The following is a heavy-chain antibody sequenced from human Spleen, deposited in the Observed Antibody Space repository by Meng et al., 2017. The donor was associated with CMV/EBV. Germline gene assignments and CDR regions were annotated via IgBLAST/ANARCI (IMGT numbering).Heavy chain of an antibody. V-gene: IGHV4-30-4*08. D-gene: IGHD5-12*01. CDR1: GGSISSGDYY. CDR3: ARENSGYARAFDI. Sequence: SETLSLTCTVSGGSISSGDYYWTWIRQPPGKGLEWIGYFYYSGNTYYKPSLNSRLTMSVDTSKNQFSLKLTSVTAADTAMYYCARENSGYARAFDIWGQGTMVTVSS. J-gene: IGHJ3*02. CDR2: FYYSGNT.